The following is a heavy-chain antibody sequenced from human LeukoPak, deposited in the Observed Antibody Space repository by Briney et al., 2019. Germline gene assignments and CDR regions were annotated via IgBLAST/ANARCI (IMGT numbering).Heavy chain of an antibody. Sequence: QSGGSLRLSCAASGFTFSSYAMSWVRQAPGKGLEWVSAISGSGGSTYYADSVKGRFTISRDNSKNTLYLQMNSLRAEDTAVYYCTKEIELTTGTTGYYYGMDVWGQGTTVTVSS. V-gene: IGHV3-23*01. CDR3: TKEIELTTGTTGYYYGMDV. J-gene: IGHJ6*02. D-gene: IGHD1-1*01. CDR2: ISGSGGST. CDR1: GFTFSSYA.